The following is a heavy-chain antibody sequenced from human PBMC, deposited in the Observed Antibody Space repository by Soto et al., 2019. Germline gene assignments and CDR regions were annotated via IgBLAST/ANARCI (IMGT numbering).Heavy chain of an antibody. CDR1: GFTFSDYY. CDR2: ISSSSSYT. J-gene: IGHJ4*02. CDR3: ARDSTHDYRNYAFDY. V-gene: IGHV3-11*06. D-gene: IGHD4-4*01. Sequence: QVQLVESGGGLVQPGGSLRLSCAASGFTFSDYYMSWIRQAPGKGLEWVSYISSSSSYTNYADSVKGRFTISRDNAKNSLYLQMNSLRAEDTAVYYCARDSTHDYRNYAFDYWGQGTLVTVSS.